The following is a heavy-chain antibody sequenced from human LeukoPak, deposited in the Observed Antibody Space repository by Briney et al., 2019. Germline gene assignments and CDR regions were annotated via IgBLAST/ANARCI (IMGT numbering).Heavy chain of an antibody. CDR1: GYTFTGYY. J-gene: IGHJ6*03. D-gene: IGHD3-10*01. CDR2: INPNSGGT. Sequence: GASVKVSCKASGYTFTGYYMYWVRQAPGQGLEWMERINPNSGGTNYAQKFQGRVTMTRDTSISTAYMELSRLRSDDTAVYYCARYYYGSGSPYYYYMDVWGKGTTVTVSS. CDR3: ARYYYGSGSPYYYYMDV. V-gene: IGHV1-2*06.